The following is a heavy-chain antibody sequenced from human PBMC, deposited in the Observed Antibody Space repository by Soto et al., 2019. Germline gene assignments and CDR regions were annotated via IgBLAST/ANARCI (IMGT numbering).Heavy chain of an antibody. CDR1: GYTFTSYG. CDR2: INAANGDT. Sequence: QVQLVQSGTEVKKPGASVKVSCKASGYTFTSYGIHXVXXXXXQRLEWMGWINAANGDTKYSPKFQGRVTITRDTSASTAYMELSSLRSEDTAVYYCVRRHVSATGIDWFDPWGQGTLVTVSS. CDR3: VRRHVSATGIDWFDP. J-gene: IGHJ5*02. V-gene: IGHV1-3*01. D-gene: IGHD6-13*01.